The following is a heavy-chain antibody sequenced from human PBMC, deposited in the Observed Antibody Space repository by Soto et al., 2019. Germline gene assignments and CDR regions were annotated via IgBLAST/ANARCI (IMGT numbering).Heavy chain of an antibody. CDR3: ARAGGRNYIVVVTAMDYYYGMDV. J-gene: IGHJ6*02. Sequence: GGSLRLSCAASGFTFSSYSMNWVRQAPGKGLEWVSYISSSSSTIYYADSVKGRFTISRDNAKNSLYLQMNSLRDEDTAVYYCARAGGRNYIVVVTAMDYYYGMDVWGQGTTVT. CDR1: GFTFSSYS. V-gene: IGHV3-48*02. CDR2: ISSSSSTI. D-gene: IGHD2-21*02.